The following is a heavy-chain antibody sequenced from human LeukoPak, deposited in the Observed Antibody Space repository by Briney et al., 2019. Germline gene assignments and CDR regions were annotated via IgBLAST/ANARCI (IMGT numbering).Heavy chain of an antibody. J-gene: IGHJ4*02. CDR3: ARVLIDSSGWYHFDS. Sequence: PSETLFLTCTVSGDSISGYYWSWIRQPPGKGLEWIGLIQYNGNTNYNPSLKSRITISVDTSNNDFSLNVRSVTAADTAVYYCARVLIDSSGWYHFDSWGQGTLVTVSS. CDR2: IQYNGNT. V-gene: IGHV4-59*01. D-gene: IGHD6-19*01. CDR1: GDSISGYY.